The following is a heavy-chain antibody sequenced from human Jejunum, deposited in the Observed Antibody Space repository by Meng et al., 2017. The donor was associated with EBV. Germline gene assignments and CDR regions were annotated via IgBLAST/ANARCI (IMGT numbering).Heavy chain of an antibody. CDR3: STSWSVGCS. V-gene: IGHV3-15*01. D-gene: IGHD3-3*01. J-gene: IGHJ4*02. CDR1: RVTFSDAW. Sequence: FVECGGGVVTAGVSPKLYCAGSRVTFSDAWMNWARPAPGKGLEWVGRIKSKSAGGTTEYTAPVKDRFIISRDDSKNMLYLQMNSLKTEDTAVYYCSTSWSVGCSWGQGTLVTVSS. CDR2: IKSKSAGGTT.